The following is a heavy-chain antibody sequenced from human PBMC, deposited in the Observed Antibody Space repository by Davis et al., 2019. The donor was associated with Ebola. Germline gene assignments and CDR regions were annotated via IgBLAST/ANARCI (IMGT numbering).Heavy chain of an antibody. V-gene: IGHV3-21*01. CDR1: EFIFSNHG. CDR3: ARDGVRYSSGLEYFQH. J-gene: IGHJ1*01. Sequence: GESLKISCAASEFIFSNHGMSWVRQSPGKGLEWVSSISATGDLTFYADSVKGRFSVSRDNAKNSLYLQMNSLRAEDTAVYYCARDGVRYSSGLEYFQHWGQGTLVTVSS. D-gene: IGHD6-19*01. CDR2: ISATGDLT.